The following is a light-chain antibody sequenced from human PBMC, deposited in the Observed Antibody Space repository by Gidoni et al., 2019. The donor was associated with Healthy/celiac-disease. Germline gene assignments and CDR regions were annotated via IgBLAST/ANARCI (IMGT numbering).Light chain of an antibody. Sequence: IQMTQSPSSLSASVGDRVTITCQASQDISNSLNWYQQKPGKAPKLLIYDASNLETGVPSRFSGIGSGTDFTFTISSLQPEDIATYYCQQYDNLPYTFGQGTKLEIK. CDR2: DAS. CDR3: QQYDNLPYT. V-gene: IGKV1-33*01. J-gene: IGKJ2*01. CDR1: QDISNS.